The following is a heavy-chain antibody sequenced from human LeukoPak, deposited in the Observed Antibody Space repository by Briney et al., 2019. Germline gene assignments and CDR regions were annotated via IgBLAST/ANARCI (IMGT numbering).Heavy chain of an antibody. J-gene: IGHJ4*02. D-gene: IGHD3-22*01. CDR1: GLTFSSYA. CDR3: ARGVDYYDSY. CDR2: INHSGST. V-gene: IGHV4-34*01. Sequence: GSLRLSCAASGLTFSSYAMSWVRQPPGKGLEWIGEINHSGSTNYNPSLKSRVTISVDTSKNQFSLKLSSVTAADTAVYYCARGVDYYDSYWGQGTLVTVSS.